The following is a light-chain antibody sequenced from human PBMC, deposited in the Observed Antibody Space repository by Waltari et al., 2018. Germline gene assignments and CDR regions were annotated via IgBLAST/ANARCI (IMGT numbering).Light chain of an antibody. CDR3: QQFDNLVYT. CDR1: HDISNY. Sequence: DIQMTHSPSSLSASVGDRVTITCQASHDISNYLNWYQQKPGKAPKLLSYDASNLETGVPSRFSGSGSGTDFSFTISSLQPEDIATYYCQQFDNLVYTFGQGTKLEIK. CDR2: DAS. J-gene: IGKJ2*01. V-gene: IGKV1-33*01.